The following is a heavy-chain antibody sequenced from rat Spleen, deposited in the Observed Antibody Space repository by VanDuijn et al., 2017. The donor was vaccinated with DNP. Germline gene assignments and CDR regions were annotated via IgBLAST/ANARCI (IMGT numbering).Heavy chain of an antibody. CDR3: ARDRTGTWFAY. Sequence: EVKLVESGGGLVQPGRSLKLSCAASGFNFNDYWMGWVRQAPGKGLEWIGEINKDSRTKKYSPSLKDKLTISRDNAQNTLYLQMSKLGSDDTAIYYCARDRTGTWFAYWGQGTLVTVSS. CDR1: GFNFNDYW. J-gene: IGHJ3*01. D-gene: IGHD5-1*01. CDR2: INKDSRTK. V-gene: IGHV4-2*01.